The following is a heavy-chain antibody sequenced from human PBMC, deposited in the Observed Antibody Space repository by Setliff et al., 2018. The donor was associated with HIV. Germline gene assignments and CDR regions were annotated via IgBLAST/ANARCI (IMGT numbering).Heavy chain of an antibody. J-gene: IGHJ4*02. CDR1: GGSISSHY. Sequence: SETLSLTCTVSGGSISSHYWSWIRQPPGKRLEWIGYIYYSGSTNYNPSLKSRVTISVDTSKNQFSLKLSSVTAADTAVYYCARLNNGAHYFHFDYWGQGTLVTVSS. CDR3: ARLNNGAHYFHFDY. D-gene: IGHD1-20*01. V-gene: IGHV4-59*11. CDR2: IYYSGST.